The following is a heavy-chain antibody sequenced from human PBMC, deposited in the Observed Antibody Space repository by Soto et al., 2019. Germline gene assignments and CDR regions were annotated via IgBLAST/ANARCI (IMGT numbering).Heavy chain of an antibody. D-gene: IGHD2-15*01. V-gene: IGHV4-59*01. CDR1: GGSISSYY. CDR3: ARVLGYCSGGSCYPGYGMDV. Sequence: PSETLSLTCTVPGGSISSYYWSWIRQPPGKGLEWIGYIYYSGSTNYNPSLKSRVTISVDTSKNQFSLKLSSVTAADTAVYYCARVLGYCSGGSCYPGYGMDVWGQGTTVTAP. J-gene: IGHJ6*02. CDR2: IYYSGST.